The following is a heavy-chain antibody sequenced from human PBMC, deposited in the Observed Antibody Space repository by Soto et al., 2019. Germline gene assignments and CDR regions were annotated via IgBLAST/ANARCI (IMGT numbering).Heavy chain of an antibody. Sequence: VSCKASGYTFTAYYIHWVRQAPGQWLEWMAWINPDSGATYSAPKFQGRVTVTSDTSISTASMELSSLRSDDTAVYYYARVKYCNLRPTTFRFDPWGQGTLVTVSS. CDR1: GYTFTAYY. J-gene: IGHJ5*02. D-gene: IGHD2-15*01. CDR2: INPDSGAT. CDR3: ARVKYCNLRPTTFRFDP. V-gene: IGHV1-2*02.